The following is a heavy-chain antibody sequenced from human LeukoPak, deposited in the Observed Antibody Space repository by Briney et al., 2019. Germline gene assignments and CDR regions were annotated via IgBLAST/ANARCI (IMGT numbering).Heavy chain of an antibody. D-gene: IGHD1-26*01. Sequence: GASLQISCKGSGYSFTSYWIGWVRQMPGKGLEWMGIIYPGDSDTRYSPSFQGQVTISADKSISTAYLQWSSLKASDTAMYYCARHMGDHSNWFDPWGQGTLVTVSS. CDR2: IYPGDSDT. CDR3: ARHMGDHSNWFDP. CDR1: GYSFTSYW. J-gene: IGHJ5*02. V-gene: IGHV5-51*01.